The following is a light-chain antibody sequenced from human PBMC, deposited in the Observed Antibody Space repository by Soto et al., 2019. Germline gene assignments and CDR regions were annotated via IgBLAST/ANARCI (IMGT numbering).Light chain of an antibody. V-gene: IGKV4-1*01. CDR2: WAS. CDR3: QQYYSLPLT. J-gene: IGKJ4*01. CDR1: QNVLYDSNNKNY. Sequence: DIVMTQSPDSLAVSLGERATINCKSSQNVLYDSNNKNYFAWYQQKPGQPPKLLLYWASTRESGVPDRFSGSGSGTDFTLTISSLQAEDVAVYYCQQYYSLPLTFGGGTKVEIK.